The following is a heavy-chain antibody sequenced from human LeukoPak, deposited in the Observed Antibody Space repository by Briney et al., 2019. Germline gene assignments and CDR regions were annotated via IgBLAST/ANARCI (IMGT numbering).Heavy chain of an antibody. CDR3: TREGYFHDSSGYENDALDV. J-gene: IGHJ3*01. CDR2: IRRDGTT. Sequence: GGSLRLSCAASGFTVSTKYMAWVRQAPGKGLEWVSVIRRDGTTSYADSVKGRFTISRYNSKSTLYLQMNSLTAGDTAVYYCTREGYFHDSSGYENDALDVWGQGTMVTISS. D-gene: IGHD3-22*01. CDR1: GFTVSTKY. V-gene: IGHV3-53*01.